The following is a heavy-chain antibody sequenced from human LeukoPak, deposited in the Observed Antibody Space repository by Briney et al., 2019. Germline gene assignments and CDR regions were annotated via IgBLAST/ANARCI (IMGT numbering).Heavy chain of an antibody. CDR2: ITGSGGST. V-gene: IGHV3-23*01. J-gene: IGHJ4*02. D-gene: IGHD3-10*01. Sequence: GGSLTLSCDDSGFTLSSYAMIWVRQPPGKGLQWLSAITGSGGSTYYADSVKGRFTISRDNSGNMLYLQMNSLRAEHTAVYYCAKDLLLLNDYWGQGTLVTVSS. CDR3: AKDLLLLNDY. CDR1: GFTLSSYA.